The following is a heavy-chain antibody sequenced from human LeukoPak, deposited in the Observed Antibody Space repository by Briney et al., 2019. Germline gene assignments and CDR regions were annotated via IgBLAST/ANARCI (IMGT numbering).Heavy chain of an antibody. CDR2: IYYSGST. Sequence: SETLSLTCTVSGGSISSYYWSWIRQPPGKGLEWIGYIYYSGSTNYNPSLKSRVTISVDTSKNQFSLKLSSVTAADTAVYYCARGLYSSSYYYYMDVWGKGTTVTVSS. CDR3: ARGLYSSSYYYYMDV. D-gene: IGHD6-6*01. V-gene: IGHV4-59*01. CDR1: GGSISSYY. J-gene: IGHJ6*03.